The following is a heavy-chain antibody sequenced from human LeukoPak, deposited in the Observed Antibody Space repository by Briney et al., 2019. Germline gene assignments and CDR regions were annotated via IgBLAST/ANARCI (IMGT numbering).Heavy chain of an antibody. CDR3: ANTPTVTTPPEY. J-gene: IGHJ4*02. V-gene: IGHV3-23*01. Sequence: GGSLRLSCAASGFTFSSYAMSWVRQAPGKGLEWVSTISTSGGGTYYADSVKGQFTISRDNSKNTLYLQMNSLRAEDTAVYYCANTPTVTTPPEYWGQGTLVTVSS. D-gene: IGHD4-17*01. CDR2: ISTSGGGT. CDR1: GFTFSSYA.